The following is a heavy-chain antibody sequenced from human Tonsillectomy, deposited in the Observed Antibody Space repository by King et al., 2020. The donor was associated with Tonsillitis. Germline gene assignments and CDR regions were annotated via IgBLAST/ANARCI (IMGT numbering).Heavy chain of an antibody. J-gene: IGHJ4*02. CDR2: ISGSGGST. CDR3: AKDHYGGCDY. Sequence: VQLVESGGGLVQPGGSLRLSCAASGFIFSSYAMSWVRQAPGRGLEWVSVISGSGGSTYYADSVKGRLTISRDNSKNTLYLQMNSLRAEDTAVYYCAKDHYGGCDYWGQGTLVTVSS. V-gene: IGHV3-23*04. D-gene: IGHD4-17*01. CDR1: GFIFSSYA.